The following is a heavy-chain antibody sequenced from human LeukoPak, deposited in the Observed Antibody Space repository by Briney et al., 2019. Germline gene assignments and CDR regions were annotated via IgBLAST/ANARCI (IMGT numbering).Heavy chain of an antibody. Sequence: GGSLRLSCSVSGFTFSMYSMHWVRQAPGKGLEYVSSIITNGGTTYYADSLRGRFIISRANFQSTLYLQVSSLRTEDTAVYYCVKGGGSGSLDYYFDYWGQGTLVTVSS. J-gene: IGHJ4*02. CDR1: GFTFSMYS. CDR2: IITNGGTT. V-gene: IGHV3-64D*06. CDR3: VKGGGSGSLDYYFDY. D-gene: IGHD3-10*01.